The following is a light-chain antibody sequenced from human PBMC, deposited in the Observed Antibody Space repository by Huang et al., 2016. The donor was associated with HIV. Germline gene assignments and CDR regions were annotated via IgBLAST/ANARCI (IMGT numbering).Light chain of an antibody. Sequence: EIVMTQSPATLSVSPGERATLSCRASQSVSSNLAWYQQNPGQAPRRLIYGASTRATAVPARFSGSGSGREFTLTISSLQSEDFAVYCCQQYDNWPWTFGQGTKVEIK. CDR3: QQYDNWPWT. J-gene: IGKJ1*01. V-gene: IGKV3-15*01. CDR1: QSVSSN. CDR2: GAS.